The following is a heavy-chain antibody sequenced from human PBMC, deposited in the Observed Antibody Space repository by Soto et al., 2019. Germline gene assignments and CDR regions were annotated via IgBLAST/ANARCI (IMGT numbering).Heavy chain of an antibody. CDR3: ARDLPRNSGWDY. V-gene: IGHV3-48*01. D-gene: IGHD6-19*01. Sequence: EVQLVESGGGLVQPGGSLRLSCAASGFTFSSYSMNWVRQAPGKGLEWVSYISSSSSTIYYADSGKGRFTISRDNAKNPLYLQMNSLRAKVTAVYYCARDLPRNSGWDYWRQGTLVTVSS. CDR1: GFTFSSYS. J-gene: IGHJ4*02. CDR2: ISSSSSTI.